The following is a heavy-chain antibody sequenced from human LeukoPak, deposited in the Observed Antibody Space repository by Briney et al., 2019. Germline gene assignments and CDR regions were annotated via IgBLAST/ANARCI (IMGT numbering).Heavy chain of an antibody. CDR2: MNPNSGNT. J-gene: IGHJ4*02. CDR1: GYSFTGYY. V-gene: IGHV1-8*03. D-gene: IGHD3-10*01. Sequence: GASVKVSCKASGYSFTGYYMHWVRQATGQGLEWMGWMNPNSGNTGYAQKFQGRVTITRNTSISTAYMELSSLRSEDTAVYYCARAPRFGEFDFDYWGQGTLVTVSS. CDR3: ARAPRFGEFDFDY.